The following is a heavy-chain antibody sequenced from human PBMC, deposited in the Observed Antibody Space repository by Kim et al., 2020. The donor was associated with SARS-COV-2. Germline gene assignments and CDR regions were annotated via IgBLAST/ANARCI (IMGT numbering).Heavy chain of an antibody. CDR3: AKDYSSSWSDPIPTAFDS. J-gene: IGHJ4*02. D-gene: IGHD2-2*01. V-gene: IGHV3-23*01. CDR1: EFTFRNYA. CDR2: ISGSDGSNT. Sequence: GGSLRLSCAASEFTFRNYAMSWVRQAPGRGPEWVSTISGSDGSNTYYADSVKGRFTISRDNSKNTLFLQMNSLRVEDTAVYYCAKDYSSSWSDPIPTAFDSWGQGTLVTVSS.